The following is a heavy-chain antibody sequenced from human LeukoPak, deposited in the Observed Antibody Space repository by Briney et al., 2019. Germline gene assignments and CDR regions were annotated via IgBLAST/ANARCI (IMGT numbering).Heavy chain of an antibody. V-gene: IGHV3-7*01. CDR1: GFTFSTSW. J-gene: IGHJ4*02. D-gene: IGHD3-10*01. Sequence: GGSLRLSCVVSGFTSGFTFSTSWMTWVRQAPGKGLEWVANIKEDGGVKNYVDSVKGRFTISRDNAKNSLYLQMNSLRVEDTAVYYCAKVAKYYYGSETYYFFEHWGQGTPVTASS. CDR2: IKEDGGVK. CDR3: AKVAKYYYGSETYYFFEH.